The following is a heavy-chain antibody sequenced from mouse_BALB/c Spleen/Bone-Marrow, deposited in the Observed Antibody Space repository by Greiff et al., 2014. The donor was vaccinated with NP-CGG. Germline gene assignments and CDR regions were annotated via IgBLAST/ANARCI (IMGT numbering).Heavy chain of an antibody. CDR1: GFTFSDYY. CDR2: ISDGGGYT. Sequence: EVMLVESGGGLVKPGGSLKLSCAASGFTFSDYYMCWIRQTPEKRLEWVATISDGGGYTYYPDSVKGRFTISRDNAKNNLYLQIRRLKSEDTAMYLCGRSGERYGGMDYWGQGTSVTVSS. D-gene: IGHD2-10*02. CDR3: GRSGERYGGMDY. J-gene: IGHJ4*01. V-gene: IGHV5-4*02.